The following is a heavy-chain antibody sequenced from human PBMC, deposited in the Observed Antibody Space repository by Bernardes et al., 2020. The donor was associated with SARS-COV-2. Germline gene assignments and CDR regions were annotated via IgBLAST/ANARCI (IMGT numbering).Heavy chain of an antibody. CDR3: AKDAIGVAAAHS. J-gene: IGHJ4*02. V-gene: IGHV3-23*01. CDR2: TSSSGGGT. Sequence: GGSLRLSCAASGFTFSNYGMSWVRQAPGKGLEWVSATSSSGGGTFYADSVKGRFTISRDNFKNTLYLQMNSLRAEDTAIYYCAKDAIGVAAAHSWGQGTLVTVSS. D-gene: IGHD3-3*01. CDR1: GFTFSNYG.